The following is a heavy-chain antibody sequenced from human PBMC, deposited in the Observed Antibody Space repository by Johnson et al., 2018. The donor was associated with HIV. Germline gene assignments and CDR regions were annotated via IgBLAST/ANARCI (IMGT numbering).Heavy chain of an antibody. CDR1: GFTFSSYA. CDR3: ARNSGNGLGLRGDAFDM. CDR2: ISYDGSNK. J-gene: IGHJ3*02. Sequence: QVQLVESGGGVVQPGRSLRLSCAASGFTFSSYAMHWVRQAPGKGLEWVAVISYDGSNKYYADSVKGRFTISRDNSKNTLHLQMNSLRPEDTAVYYCARNSGNGLGLRGDAFDMWGQGTMVTGSS. D-gene: IGHD3-10*01. V-gene: IGHV3-30-3*01.